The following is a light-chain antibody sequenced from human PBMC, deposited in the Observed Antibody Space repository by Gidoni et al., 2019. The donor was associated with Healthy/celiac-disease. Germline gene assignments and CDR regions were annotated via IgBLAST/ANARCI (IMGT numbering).Light chain of an antibody. CDR1: NSDIGKNY. Sequence: QSVSTQPPSLSAAPGQTVTISCSGSNSDIGKNYVAWYQHLPGAAPKLLIYDSYQRPSGIPDRFSGSRSGTSAARAITVLQTGDEADYYCWRWDSSLSAWVFGGGTKLTVL. CDR2: DSY. J-gene: IGLJ3*02. CDR3: WRWDSSLSAWV. V-gene: IGLV1-51*01.